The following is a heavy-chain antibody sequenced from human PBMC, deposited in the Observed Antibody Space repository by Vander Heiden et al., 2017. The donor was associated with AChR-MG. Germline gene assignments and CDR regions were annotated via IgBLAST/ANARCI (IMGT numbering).Heavy chain of an antibody. D-gene: IGHD3-16*01. Sequence: EVQLVESGGGLVQPGGPLRLSCAAPGFTFSSHSMTWVRQAPGQGLEGVADISSRSSSIYYADAGKGRFTISRDNAKNSLYLKMNSMRAEDTAMYYCARYKGEAPRGAFDISGQGKVVAVSS. J-gene: IGHJ3*02. CDR1: GFTFSSHS. CDR2: ISSRSSSI. CDR3: ARYKGEAPRGAFDI. V-gene: IGHV3-48*01.